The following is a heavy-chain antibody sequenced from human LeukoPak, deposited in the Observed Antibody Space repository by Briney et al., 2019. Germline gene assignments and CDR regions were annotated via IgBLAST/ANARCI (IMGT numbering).Heavy chain of an antibody. CDR3: AKGQYYYDSSGYYDY. D-gene: IGHD3-22*01. V-gene: IGHV3-43*02. CDR1: GFTFDDYA. Sequence: GGSLRLSCAASGFTFDDYAMHWVRQAPGKGLEWVSLISGDGGSTYYADSVKGRFTISRDNSKNTLYLQMNSLRAEDTAVYYCAKGQYYYDSSGYYDYWGQGTLVTVSS. CDR2: ISGDGGST. J-gene: IGHJ4*02.